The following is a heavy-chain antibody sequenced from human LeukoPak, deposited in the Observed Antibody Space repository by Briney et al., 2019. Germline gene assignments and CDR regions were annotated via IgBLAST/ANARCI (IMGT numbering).Heavy chain of an antibody. Sequence: ASVKVSCKASGYTFTSYYLHWVRQAPGQGLEWTGTINPSSGSTSYAQTFQGRVTMAMDTSTTTVYMELNSLRSEDTAVYYCARGTLYYFSGIYPHPGKYYFDYWGQGTLVTVSS. D-gene: IGHD3-10*01. CDR1: GYTFTSYY. CDR2: INPSSGST. J-gene: IGHJ4*02. CDR3: ARGTLYYFSGIYPHPGKYYFDY. V-gene: IGHV1-46*01.